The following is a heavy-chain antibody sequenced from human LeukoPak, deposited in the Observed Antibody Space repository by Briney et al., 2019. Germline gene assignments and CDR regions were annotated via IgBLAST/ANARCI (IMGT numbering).Heavy chain of an antibody. CDR2: ISSGGDIM. Sequence: GGSLRLSCAASGFTFSSYWMSWVRQAPGKGLQWVSYISSGGDIMHYADSVKGRFTSSRDNAKNSGYLEMNGLGAEDTAVYYCATNLIGAGEYFQQWGQGTLVTVSS. CDR1: GFTFSSYW. J-gene: IGHJ1*01. V-gene: IGHV3-48*04. CDR3: ATNLIGAGEYFQQ. D-gene: IGHD2/OR15-2a*01.